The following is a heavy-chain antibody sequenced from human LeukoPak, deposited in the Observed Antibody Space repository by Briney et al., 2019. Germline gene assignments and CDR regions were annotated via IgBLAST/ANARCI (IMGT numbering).Heavy chain of an antibody. V-gene: IGHV3-66*01. J-gene: IGHJ4*02. CDR1: GFTVSSYY. Sequence: PGGSLRLSCAASGFTVSSYYMSWVRQAPGKGLEWVSVIYSGGSTYYADSVKGRFTISRDNSKNTLYLQMNSLRAEDTAVYYCARDIDGDYDYWGQGTLVTVSS. CDR2: IYSGGST. CDR3: ARDIDGDYDY. D-gene: IGHD4-17*01.